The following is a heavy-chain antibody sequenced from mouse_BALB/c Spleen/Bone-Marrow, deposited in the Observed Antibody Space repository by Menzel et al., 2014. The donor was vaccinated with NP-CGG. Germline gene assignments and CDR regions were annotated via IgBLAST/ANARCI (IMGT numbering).Heavy chain of an antibody. CDR1: GFDFSGYW. Sequence: EVKLVESGGGLVQPGGSLKLSCAASGFDFSGYWMSWVRQAPGKGLEWIGEINPDSSTINYTPSLKDKFIISRDNAKNTLFLQMSKVRAEDTALYYCGRQGYCGRSDYWGQGTTLTVSS. V-gene: IGHV4-1*02. D-gene: IGHD1-1*01. J-gene: IGHJ2*01. CDR2: INPDSSTI. CDR3: GRQGYCGRSDY.